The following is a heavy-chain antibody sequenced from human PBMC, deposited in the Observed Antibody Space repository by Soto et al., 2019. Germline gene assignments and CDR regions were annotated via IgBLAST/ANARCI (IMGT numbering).Heavy chain of an antibody. Sequence: GGSLRLSCAASGFTFSSYWMHWVRQAPGKGLVWVSRINSDGSSTSYADSVKGRFTISRDNAKNTLYLQMNSLRAEDTAVYYCARAGYNWNPDAFDIWGQGTMVTVSS. J-gene: IGHJ3*02. CDR2: INSDGSST. CDR1: GFTFSSYW. V-gene: IGHV3-74*01. CDR3: ARAGYNWNPDAFDI. D-gene: IGHD1-20*01.